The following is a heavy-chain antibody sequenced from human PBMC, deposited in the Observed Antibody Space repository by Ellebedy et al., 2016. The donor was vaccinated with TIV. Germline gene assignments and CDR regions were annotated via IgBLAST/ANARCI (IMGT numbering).Heavy chain of an antibody. D-gene: IGHD3-22*01. Sequence: SETLSLTXAVYGGSFSGYYWSWIRQPPGKGLEWIGEINHSGSTNYNPSLKSRVTISVDTSKNQFSLKLSSVTAADTAVYYCARENGWLLRGSGYYYYGMDVWGQGTSVTVSS. CDR1: GGSFSGYY. J-gene: IGHJ6*02. V-gene: IGHV4-34*01. CDR2: INHSGST. CDR3: ARENGWLLRGSGYYYYGMDV.